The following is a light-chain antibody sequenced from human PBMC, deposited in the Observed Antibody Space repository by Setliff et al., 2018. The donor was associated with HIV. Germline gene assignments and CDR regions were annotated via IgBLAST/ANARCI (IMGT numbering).Light chain of an antibody. V-gene: IGLV2-14*01. J-gene: IGLJ1*01. CDR1: SSDLGGYNY. CDR3: TSYKSDNVV. Sequence: QSALTQPASVSGSPGQSITVSCTGTSSDLGGYNYVSWYQQHPGKAPKLLIYDVSDRPSGVSNRFSGSKSGNTAPLTISGLQAEDEAEYYCTSYKSDNVVFGTGTKVTVL. CDR2: DVS.